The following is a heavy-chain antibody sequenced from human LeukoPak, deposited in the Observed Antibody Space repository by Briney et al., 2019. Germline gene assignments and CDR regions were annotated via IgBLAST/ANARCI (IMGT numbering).Heavy chain of an antibody. CDR1: GYTFTGYY. D-gene: IGHD1-1*01. CDR3: ARYAGTTSWY. CDR2: ISAYNGNT. V-gene: IGHV1-18*04. Sequence: ASVKVSCKASGYTFTGYYVHLVRQAPGQGLEWMGWISAYNGNTNYAQKLQGRVTMTTDTSTSTAYMELRSLRSDDTAVYYCARYAGTTSWYWGQGTLVTVSS. J-gene: IGHJ4*02.